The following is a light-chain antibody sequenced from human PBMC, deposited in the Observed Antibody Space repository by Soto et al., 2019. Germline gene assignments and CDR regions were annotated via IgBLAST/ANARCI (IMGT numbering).Light chain of an antibody. CDR2: RNN. CDR3: SSYTSSSPV. V-gene: IGLV1-47*01. J-gene: IGLJ2*01. Sequence: QSVLTQPPSASGTPGQRVTISCSGSSSNIGSNFVYWYQQFPGTAPKLLIYRNNQRPSGVPDRFSGSKSGTSASLAISGLPSEDEADYYCSSYTSSSPVFGGGTQLTVL. CDR1: SSNIGSNF.